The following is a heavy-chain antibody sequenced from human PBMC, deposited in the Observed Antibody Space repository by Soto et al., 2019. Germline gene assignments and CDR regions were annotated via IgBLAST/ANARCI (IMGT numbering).Heavy chain of an antibody. CDR3: ARSRKSSGSYYRIDY. Sequence: SETLSLTCAVYGGSFSGYYWSWIRQPPGKGLEWIGEINHSGSTNYNPSLKSRVTISVDTSKNQFSLKLSSVTAADTAVYYCARSRKSSGSYYRIDYWGQGTLVTVSS. J-gene: IGHJ4*02. D-gene: IGHD3-10*01. V-gene: IGHV4-34*01. CDR2: INHSGST. CDR1: GGSFSGYY.